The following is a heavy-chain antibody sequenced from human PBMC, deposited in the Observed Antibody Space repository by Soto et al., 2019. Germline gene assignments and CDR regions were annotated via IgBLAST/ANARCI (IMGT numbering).Heavy chain of an antibody. Sequence: ESGGGVVQPGRSLRLSCAASGFTFSSYAMHWVRQAPGKGLEWVAVISYDGSNKYYADSVKGRFTISRDNSKNTLYLQMNSLRAEDTAVYYCARGEGSGDYDFWSGYSLFDYWGQGTLVTVSS. D-gene: IGHD3-3*01. CDR2: ISYDGSNK. V-gene: IGHV3-30-3*01. CDR1: GFTFSSYA. CDR3: ARGEGSGDYDFWSGYSLFDY. J-gene: IGHJ4*02.